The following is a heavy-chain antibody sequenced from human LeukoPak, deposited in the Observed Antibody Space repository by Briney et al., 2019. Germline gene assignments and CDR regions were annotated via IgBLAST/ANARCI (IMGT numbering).Heavy chain of an antibody. CDR2: TRNRANSYTT. D-gene: IGHD3-22*01. CDR1: GFTFSDHY. Sequence: GGSLRLSCAASGFTFSDHYMDWVRQAPGKGLEWVGRTRNRANSYTTEYAASVKGRFTISRDDSKNSLYLQMNSLKTEDTAVYYCARITYYYDSSGYSDAFDIWGQGTMVTVSS. CDR3: ARITYYYDSSGYSDAFDI. V-gene: IGHV3-72*01. J-gene: IGHJ3*02.